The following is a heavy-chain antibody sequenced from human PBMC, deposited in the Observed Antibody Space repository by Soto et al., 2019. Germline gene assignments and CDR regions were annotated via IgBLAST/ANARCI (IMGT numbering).Heavy chain of an antibody. CDR3: ARQKSYYYDSSGYMYYFDY. J-gene: IGHJ4*02. D-gene: IGHD3-22*01. CDR1: GGSISTYC. Sequence: PSETLSLTCTVSGGSISTYCWSWIRQPPGKGLEWIGYIYYSGSTNYNPSLKSRVTISVDTSKNQFSLKLSSVTAADTAVYYCARQKSYYYDSSGYMYYFDYWGQGTLVTVS. CDR2: IYYSGST. V-gene: IGHV4-59*08.